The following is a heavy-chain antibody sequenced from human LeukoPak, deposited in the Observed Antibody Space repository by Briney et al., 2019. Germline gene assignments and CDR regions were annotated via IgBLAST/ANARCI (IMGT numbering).Heavy chain of an antibody. J-gene: IGHJ1*01. Sequence: SETLSLTCTVSGGSMSSYYWSWIRQPPGKGLEWSGYIHHSGSINYHSSLKSRVTISIDTSKNLFSLNLSSVTAADTAVYYCAGWVWTVPRVEYFENWGQGTLVTVSS. CDR1: GGSMSSYY. CDR2: IHHSGSI. D-gene: IGHD3/OR15-3a*01. CDR3: AGWVWTVPRVEYFEN. V-gene: IGHV4-59*01.